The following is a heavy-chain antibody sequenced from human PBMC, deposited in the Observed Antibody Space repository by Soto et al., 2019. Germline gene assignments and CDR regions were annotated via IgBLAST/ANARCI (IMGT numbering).Heavy chain of an antibody. V-gene: IGHV3-30*18. CDR3: AKFWGPVTAAGDDY. D-gene: IGHD6-13*01. CDR2: ISYDGNIK. CDR1: GFAFRNFG. Sequence: GGSLRLSCAASGFAFRNFGMQWVRQVPGKGLDWVASISYDGNIKKSADSVKGRFTISRDNSKNTLYLQMNSLRSEDTAVYYCAKFWGPVTAAGDDYWGQGTLVTVSS. J-gene: IGHJ4*02.